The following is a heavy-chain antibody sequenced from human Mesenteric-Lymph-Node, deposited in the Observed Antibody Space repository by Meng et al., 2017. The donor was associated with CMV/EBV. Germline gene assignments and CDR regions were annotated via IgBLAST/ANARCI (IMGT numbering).Heavy chain of an antibody. CDR3: ARDPLYGMDV. Sequence: ASVKVSCKASGYTFTGYYMHWVRQTPGQGLEWMGWINPDSGDTNYAQKFQGRVTLTRDASINTAYMELSRLRSDDTGVYYCARDPLYGMDVWGQGTTVTVSS. J-gene: IGHJ6*02. V-gene: IGHV1-2*02. CDR2: INPDSGDT. CDR1: GYTFTGYY.